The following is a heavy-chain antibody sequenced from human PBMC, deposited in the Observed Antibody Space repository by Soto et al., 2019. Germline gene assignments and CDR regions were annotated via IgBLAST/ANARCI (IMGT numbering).Heavy chain of an antibody. Sequence: SETLSLTCTVSGDSISSNNNYWSWIRQPPGDGLEWIGFISYSGTTSYSPSLKSRVAISLDTSKNQLSLSLSSVTAADTVVYYCARGRGYSYGLDPWGQGTLVT. J-gene: IGHJ5*02. D-gene: IGHD5-18*01. V-gene: IGHV4-30-4*01. CDR2: ISYSGTT. CDR3: ARGRGYSYGLDP. CDR1: GDSISSNNNY.